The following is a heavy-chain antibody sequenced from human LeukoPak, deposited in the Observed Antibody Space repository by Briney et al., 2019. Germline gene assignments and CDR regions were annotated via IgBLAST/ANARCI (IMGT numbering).Heavy chain of an antibody. Sequence: PGGSLRLSCAASGFTFSSYWMSWVRQAPGKGLEWVANIKQDGSEKYYVDSVKGRLTISRDNAKNSLYLQMNSLRAEDTAVYYCAKDWFRYYYGSGSSHWGQGTLVTVSS. V-gene: IGHV3-7*01. CDR2: IKQDGSEK. CDR3: AKDWFRYYYGSGSSH. J-gene: IGHJ4*02. CDR1: GFTFSSYW. D-gene: IGHD3-10*01.